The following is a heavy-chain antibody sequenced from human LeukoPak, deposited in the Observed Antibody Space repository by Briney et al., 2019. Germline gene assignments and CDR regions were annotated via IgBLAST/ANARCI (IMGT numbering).Heavy chain of an antibody. D-gene: IGHD3-3*01. V-gene: IGHV5-10-1*01. CDR2: IDPSDSYT. Sequence: GGSLRLSCKGSGYTFTSYWTSWVRQMPGKGLEWMGKIDPSDSYTSYSPSFQGHVTISADKSISAAFLQWSSLKASDTAMYYCARHSHYDFWSGYLDYWGQGTLVTVSS. CDR3: ARHSHYDFWSGYLDY. J-gene: IGHJ4*02. CDR1: GYTFTSYW.